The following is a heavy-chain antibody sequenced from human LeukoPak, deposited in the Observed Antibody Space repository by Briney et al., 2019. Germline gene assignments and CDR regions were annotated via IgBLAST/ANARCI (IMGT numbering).Heavy chain of an antibody. CDR3: AREPPLVGVIMFGTDY. D-gene: IGHD3-10*01. Sequence: PGGSLRLSCAASGFTFSSYTMNWVRQAPGKGLEWVANIKQDGSEKYYVDSVKGRFTISRDNAKNSLYLQMNSLRAEDTAVYYCAREPPLVGVIMFGTDYWGQGTLVTVSS. V-gene: IGHV3-7*01. CDR2: IKQDGSEK. CDR1: GFTFSSYT. J-gene: IGHJ4*02.